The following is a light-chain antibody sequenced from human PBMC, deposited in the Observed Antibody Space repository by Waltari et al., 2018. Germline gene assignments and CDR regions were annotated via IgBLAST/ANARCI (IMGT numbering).Light chain of an antibody. V-gene: IGKV3-15*01. CDR2: GPS. J-gene: IGKJ2*01. CDR1: QSVRGN. CDR3: QQYNYWPYT. Sequence: EIVMTQSPATLSVSPGERATLSCRASQSVRGNLAWYQQKPGQAPRLLIYGPSTRAAGIPARFSASGSGTEFTLTISSLQSEDFAVYYCQQYNYWPYTFGQGTKL.